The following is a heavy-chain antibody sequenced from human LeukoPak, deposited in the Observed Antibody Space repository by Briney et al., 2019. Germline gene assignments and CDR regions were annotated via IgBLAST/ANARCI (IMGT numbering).Heavy chain of an antibody. CDR2: ISGSGGST. D-gene: IGHD3-3*01. CDR1: GFTFSSYA. Sequence: GGSLRLSCAASGFTFSSYAMSWVRQAPGKGLEWVSAISGSGGSTYYADSVKGRFTISRDNSKNTLYLQMNSLRAEDTAVYYCARAAHDFWSGSLPPNWFDPWGQGTLVTVSS. CDR3: ARAAHDFWSGSLPPNWFDP. J-gene: IGHJ5*02. V-gene: IGHV3-23*01.